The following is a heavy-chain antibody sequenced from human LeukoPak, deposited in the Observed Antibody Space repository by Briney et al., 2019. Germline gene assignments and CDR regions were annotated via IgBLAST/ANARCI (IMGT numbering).Heavy chain of an antibody. CDR3: ARLGGILWSSAAGYMDV. V-gene: IGHV4-39*01. CDR1: GGSISSSSYY. Sequence: PSETLSLTCTVSGGSISSSSYYWGWIRQPPGKGLEWIGSIYYSGSTYYNPSLKSRVTISVDTSKNQFSLKLSSVTAADTAVYYCARLGGILWSSAAGYMDVWGKGTTVTISS. CDR2: IYYSGST. D-gene: IGHD2-21*01. J-gene: IGHJ6*03.